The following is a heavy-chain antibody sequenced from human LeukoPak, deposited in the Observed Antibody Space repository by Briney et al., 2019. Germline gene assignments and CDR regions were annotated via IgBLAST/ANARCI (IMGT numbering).Heavy chain of an antibody. V-gene: IGHV3-23*01. CDR2: ISDSGGST. J-gene: IGHJ4*02. Sequence: GSLRLSCAASGFTFSSYAVSWVRHAPGKGLAWVSAISDSGGSTQYADSVKGRFTISRDNSKNTLYLQMNSLRVEDTAVYYCAKGSSNWLDHYYFDFWGQGTLVTVSS. D-gene: IGHD6-13*01. CDR1: GFTFSSYA. CDR3: AKGSSNWLDHYYFDF.